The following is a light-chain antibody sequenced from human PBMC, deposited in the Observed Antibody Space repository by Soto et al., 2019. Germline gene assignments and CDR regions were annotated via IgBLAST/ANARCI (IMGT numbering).Light chain of an antibody. J-gene: IGLJ2*01. CDR3: CSYAGSSPSRGV. V-gene: IGLV2-23*02. CDR1: SSDVGSYNL. CDR2: EVS. Sequence: QSALTQPASVSGSPGQSITISCTGTSSDVGSYNLVSWYQQHPGKAPKLMIYEVSKRPSGVSNRFSGSKSGNTASLTISGLQAEDEADYCCCSYAGSSPSRGVFGGGTKLTVL.